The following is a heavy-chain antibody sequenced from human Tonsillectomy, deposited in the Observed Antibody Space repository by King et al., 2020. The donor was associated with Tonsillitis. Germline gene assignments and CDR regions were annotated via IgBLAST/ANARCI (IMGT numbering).Heavy chain of an antibody. D-gene: IGHD2-2*01. J-gene: IGHJ4*02. Sequence: QLVQSGAEVKKPGASVKVSCKASGYTFTSYDINWVRQATGQGLEWMGWMNPNSGNTGYAQKFQGRVTMTRNTSISTAYMELSSLRSEDTAVYYCAGGYAAGVSSTSCYDYWGQGTLVTVSS. CDR1: GYTFTSYD. CDR3: AGGYAAGVSSTSCYDY. V-gene: IGHV1-8*01. CDR2: MNPNSGNT.